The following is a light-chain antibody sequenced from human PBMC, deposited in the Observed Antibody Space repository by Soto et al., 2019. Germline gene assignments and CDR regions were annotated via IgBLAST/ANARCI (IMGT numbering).Light chain of an antibody. CDR2: KAS. V-gene: IGKV1-5*03. CDR3: QRYNSYSEFS. CDR1: QSINNW. J-gene: IGKJ3*01. Sequence: DIQMTQSPPTLSASVGDRVTITCRASQSINNWLAWYQQKPGKAPKLLIYKASTLENGVPSRFSGSGSGTEFTLTIGCLQPDDFATYYCQRYNSYSEFSFGPGTKVDIK.